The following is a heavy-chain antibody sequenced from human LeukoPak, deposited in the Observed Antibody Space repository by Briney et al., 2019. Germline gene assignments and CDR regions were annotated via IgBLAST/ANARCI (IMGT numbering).Heavy chain of an antibody. Sequence: GGSLRLSCAASGFTVSNKYMSWVRQAPGKGLEWVSVIYSGGSTYYADSVKGRFTISRDNSKNSLYLQMNSLRAEDTAVYYCARGPMGDSIVLPLDYWGQGTLVTVSS. CDR3: ARGPMGDSIVLPLDY. CDR1: GFTVSNKY. J-gene: IGHJ4*02. CDR2: IYSGGST. V-gene: IGHV3-66*01. D-gene: IGHD3-22*01.